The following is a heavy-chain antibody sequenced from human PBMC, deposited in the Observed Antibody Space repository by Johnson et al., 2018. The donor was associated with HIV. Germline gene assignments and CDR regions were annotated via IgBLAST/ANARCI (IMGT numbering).Heavy chain of an antibody. CDR2: ISSSGTTI. CDR1: GFTVSSNY. D-gene: IGHD6-13*01. V-gene: IGHV3-11*04. Sequence: QVQLVESGGGLVQPGGSLRLSCAASGFTVSSNYMSWVRQAPGKGLEWVSYISSSGTTIYYADSVKGRFTISRDNAKNSLYLQMNSLRAEDTAVYYCARDSDSSSWYSEFDIWGQGTMVTVSS. CDR3: ARDSDSSSWYSEFDI. J-gene: IGHJ3*02.